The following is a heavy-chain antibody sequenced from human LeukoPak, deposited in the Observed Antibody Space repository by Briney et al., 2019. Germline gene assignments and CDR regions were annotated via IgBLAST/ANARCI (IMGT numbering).Heavy chain of an antibody. Sequence: GGSLRLSCAASGFTFSSYAMHWVRQAPGKGLEWVAVISYDGSNKYYADSVKGRFTISRDNSKNTLYLQMNSLRAEDTAVYYCAKDRYDSSGLYWGQGTLVTVSS. CDR2: ISYDGSNK. CDR3: AKDRYDSSGLY. J-gene: IGHJ4*02. D-gene: IGHD3-22*01. CDR1: GFTFSSYA. V-gene: IGHV3-30*04.